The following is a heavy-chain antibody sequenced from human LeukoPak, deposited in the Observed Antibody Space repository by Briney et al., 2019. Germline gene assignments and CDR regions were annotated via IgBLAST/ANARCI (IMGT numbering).Heavy chain of an antibody. D-gene: IGHD2-2*01. Sequence: SQTLSLTCAVSGGSISSGGYSWSWIRQPPGRGLEWIGYIYHSGSTYYNPSLKSRVTISVDRSKNQFSLKLSSVTAADTAVYYCARFSTSSNWFDPWGQGTLVTVSS. CDR1: GGSISSGGYS. J-gene: IGHJ5*02. CDR3: ARFSTSSNWFDP. CDR2: IYHSGST. V-gene: IGHV4-30-2*01.